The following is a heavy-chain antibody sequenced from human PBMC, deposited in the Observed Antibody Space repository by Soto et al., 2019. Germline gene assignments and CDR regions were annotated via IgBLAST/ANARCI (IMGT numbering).Heavy chain of an antibody. J-gene: IGHJ5*02. CDR1: GFTFSRYS. Sequence: PGGSLRLSCAASGFTFSRYSMNWVRQAPGKVLEWVSSISSSSSDIYYADSVKGRFTISRDYAKNSLYLQMNSLTAEDTAVYYWAGDLFSSCPNDFDPWGQGTLVTVSS. D-gene: IGHD6-13*01. CDR2: ISSSSSDI. CDR3: AGDLFSSCPNDFDP. V-gene: IGHV3-21*01.